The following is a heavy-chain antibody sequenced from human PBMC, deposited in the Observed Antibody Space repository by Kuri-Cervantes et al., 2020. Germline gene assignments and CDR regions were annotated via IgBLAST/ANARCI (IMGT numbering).Heavy chain of an antibody. D-gene: IGHD6-25*01. CDR1: GGTFSSYA. CDR2: IIPIFGTA. Sequence: SVKVSCKASGGTFSSYAISWVRQAPGQGLEWMGGIIPIFGTANYAQKFQGRVTITADESTSTAYMELSSLRAEDTAVYYCAKASSSGPGWFDAWGQGTLVTVSS. J-gene: IGHJ5*02. CDR3: AKASSSGPGWFDA. V-gene: IGHV1-69*13.